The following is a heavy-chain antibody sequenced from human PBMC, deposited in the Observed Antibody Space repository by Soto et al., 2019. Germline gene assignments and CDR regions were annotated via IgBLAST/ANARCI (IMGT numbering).Heavy chain of an antibody. Sequence: SETLSLTCTVSGGSVSSGSYYWSWIRQPPGKGLEWIGYIYYSGSTNYNPSLKSRVTISVDTSKNQFSLKLSSVTAADTAVYYCARGGGYYYDSSGYTVDDWGQVTLVTVFS. J-gene: IGHJ4*02. CDR3: ARGGGYYYDSSGYTVDD. CDR2: IYYSGST. D-gene: IGHD3-22*01. V-gene: IGHV4-61*01. CDR1: GGSVSSGSYY.